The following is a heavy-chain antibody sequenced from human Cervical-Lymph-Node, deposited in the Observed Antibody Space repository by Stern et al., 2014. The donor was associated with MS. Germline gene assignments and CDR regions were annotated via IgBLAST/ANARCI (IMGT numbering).Heavy chain of an antibody. J-gene: IGHJ5*01. CDR3: ARGRRDYDSNWFDS. CDR2: IVPMIGPP. V-gene: IGHV1-69*06. D-gene: IGHD3-22*01. Sequence: VQLLESGAEVKKPGSSLKVSCKASGDTFSNFGINGVRQAPGQRLEWVGGIVPMIGPPNYAQKFLGRVTITEARSTNTAHMELSSLTFENTAVYYCARGRRDYDSNWFDSWGQGTLVTVSS. CDR1: GDTFSNFG.